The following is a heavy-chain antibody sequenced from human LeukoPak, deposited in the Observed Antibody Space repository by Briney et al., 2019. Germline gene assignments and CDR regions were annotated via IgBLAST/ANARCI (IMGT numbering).Heavy chain of an antibody. CDR1: GFGFASSA. V-gene: IGHV3-23*01. D-gene: IGHD3-10*01. J-gene: IGHJ3*02. Sequence: RASVGLSVEDCGFGFASSARSWVHQEKRMGLEWVSAISGSGASTYYADSVKGRFTISRDNSKNTLYVQMNSLRAEDSAVYYCAKDLEYGSGSYPKVGGFDIWGQGTMVTVSS. CDR3: AKDLEYGSGSYPKVGGFDI. CDR2: ISGSGAST.